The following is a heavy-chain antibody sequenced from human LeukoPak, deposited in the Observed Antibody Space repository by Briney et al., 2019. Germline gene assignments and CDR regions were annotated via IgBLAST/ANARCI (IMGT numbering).Heavy chain of an antibody. V-gene: IGHV4-39*07. CDR2: IYYSGST. D-gene: IGHD1-26*01. CDR3: ARDGSGSYLDY. CDR1: GDSIGSSSSY. J-gene: IGHJ4*02. Sequence: SETLSLTCTVSGDSIGSSSSYWGWIRQPPGEGLEWIGSIYYSGSTYYNTSLKSRVTISVDTSKNQFSLKLSSVTAADTAVYYCARDGSGSYLDYWGQGTLVTVSS.